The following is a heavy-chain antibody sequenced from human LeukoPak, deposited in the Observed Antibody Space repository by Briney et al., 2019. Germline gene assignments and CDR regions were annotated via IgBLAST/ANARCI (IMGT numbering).Heavy chain of an antibody. CDR3: ASLNYYDSSGFDY. CDR2: INHSGST. V-gene: IGHV4-34*01. J-gene: IGHJ4*02. CDR1: GGSFSGYY. D-gene: IGHD3-22*01. Sequence: SEALSLTCAVYGGSFSGYYWSWIRQPPGKGLEWIGEINHSGSTNYNPSLKSRVTISVDTSKNQFSLKLSSVTAADTAVYYCASLNYYDSSGFDYWGQGTLVTVSS.